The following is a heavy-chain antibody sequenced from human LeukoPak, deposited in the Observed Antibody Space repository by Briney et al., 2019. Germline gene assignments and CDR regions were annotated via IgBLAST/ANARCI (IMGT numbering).Heavy chain of an antibody. CDR1: GYTFTGYY. V-gene: IGHV1-2*02. Sequence: GASVKVSCKASGYTFTGYYMHWVRQAPGQGLEWMGWINPNSGGTNYAQKFQGRVTVTRDTSISTAYMELSRLRSDDTAVYYCARLSYSSSWYFDYWGQGTLVTVSS. CDR3: ARLSYSSSWYFDY. J-gene: IGHJ4*02. CDR2: INPNSGGT. D-gene: IGHD6-13*01.